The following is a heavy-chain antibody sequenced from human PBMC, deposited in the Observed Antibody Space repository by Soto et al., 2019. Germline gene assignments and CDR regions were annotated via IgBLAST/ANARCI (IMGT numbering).Heavy chain of an antibody. J-gene: IGHJ4*01. CDR3: ARDTRDSSSWYPMYYFDY. V-gene: IGHV3-48*01. D-gene: IGHD6-13*01. Sequence: PGGSLRLSCAASGFTFSSYSMNWVRQAPGKGLEWVSYISSSSSTIYYADSVKGRFTISRDNAKNSLYLQMNSLRAEDTAVYYCARDTRDSSSWYPMYYFDYWGQGTLVTVSS. CDR1: GFTFSSYS. CDR2: ISSSSSTI.